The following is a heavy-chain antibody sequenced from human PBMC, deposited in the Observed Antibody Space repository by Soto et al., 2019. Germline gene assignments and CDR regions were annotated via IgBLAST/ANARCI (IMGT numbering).Heavy chain of an antibody. CDR1: GFTFSNYA. J-gene: IGHJ4*02. V-gene: IGHV3-23*01. CDR2: INIVGGNT. Sequence: VQLLESGGGLVQPGGSLGLSCAASGFTFSNYAMSWFRQAPGKALEWVSSINIVGGNTNYADSGRGRFTMSRDDSKNTVFLQMNSLRAEDTAIYYCTKNYYFDSWGQGTLVTVSS. CDR3: TKNYYFDS.